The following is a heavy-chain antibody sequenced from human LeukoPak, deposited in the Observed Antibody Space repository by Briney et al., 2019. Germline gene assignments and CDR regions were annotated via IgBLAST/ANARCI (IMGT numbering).Heavy chain of an antibody. J-gene: IGHJ3*02. CDR2: IIPIFGTA. Sequence: GASVKVSCKASGGTFSSYAISWVRQAPGQGLEWMGGIIPIFGTANYAQKFQGRVTITADKSTSTAYMELSSLRSEDTAVYYCARDSPREGLAMIVVVDAFDIWGQGTMVTVSS. CDR3: ARDSPREGLAMIVVVDAFDI. D-gene: IGHD3-22*01. CDR1: GGTFSSYA. V-gene: IGHV1-69*06.